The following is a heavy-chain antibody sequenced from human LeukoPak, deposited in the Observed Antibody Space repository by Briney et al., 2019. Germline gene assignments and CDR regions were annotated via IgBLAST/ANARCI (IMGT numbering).Heavy chain of an antibody. CDR3: ARGEGDYYGSGSYHY. D-gene: IGHD3-10*01. CDR2: IYHSGST. Sequence: SETLSLTCTVSGGSISSGGYYWSWIRQPPGKGLEWIGYIYHSGSTYYNPSLKSRVTISVDRSKNQFSLKLSSVTAADTAAYYCARGEGDYYGSGSYHYWGQGTLVTVSS. CDR1: GGSISSGGYY. V-gene: IGHV4-30-2*01. J-gene: IGHJ4*02.